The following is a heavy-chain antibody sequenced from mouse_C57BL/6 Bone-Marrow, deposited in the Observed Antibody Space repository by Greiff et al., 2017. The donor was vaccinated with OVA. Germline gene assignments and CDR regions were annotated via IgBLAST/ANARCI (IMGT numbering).Heavy chain of an antibody. Sequence: EVQLQESEGGLVQPGSSMKLSCTASGFTFSDYYMAWVRQVPEKGLEWVANINYDGSSTYYLDSLKSRFIISRDNAKNILYLQMSSLKSEDTATYYCARDATVVATNWYFDVWGTGTTVTVSS. J-gene: IGHJ1*03. V-gene: IGHV5-16*01. CDR3: ARDATVVATNWYFDV. D-gene: IGHD1-1*01. CDR1: GFTFSDYY. CDR2: INYDGSST.